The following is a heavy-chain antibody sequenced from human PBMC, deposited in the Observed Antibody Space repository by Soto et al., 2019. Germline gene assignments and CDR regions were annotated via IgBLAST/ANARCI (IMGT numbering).Heavy chain of an antibody. Sequence: SETLSLTCAVSGGSMSSHNWWSWVRQPPGKGLEWIGEIYHSGSTNYNPSLQSRVSMSVDKAKNQFFLQLSSVTAADTAVYYCARVSMTMVRAVLYYFDYWGQGTLVT. CDR1: GGSMSSHNW. CDR3: ARVSMTMVRAVLYYFDY. J-gene: IGHJ4*02. V-gene: IGHV4-4*02. CDR2: IYHSGST. D-gene: IGHD3-10*01.